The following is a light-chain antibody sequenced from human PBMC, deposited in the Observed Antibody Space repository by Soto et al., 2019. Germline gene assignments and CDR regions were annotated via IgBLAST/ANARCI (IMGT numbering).Light chain of an antibody. V-gene: IGKV3-15*01. J-gene: IGKJ1*01. CDR1: QCVSSN. CDR2: GAS. Sequence: EIALTQSPATMSLYPGARATLSCSASQCVSSNLAWFHQKPGQAPRHLIYGASTRATGIPARFSGSGSGTEFTLTISSLQSEDFAVYYCQQYNNWPRTFGQGTKVDIK. CDR3: QQYNNWPRT.